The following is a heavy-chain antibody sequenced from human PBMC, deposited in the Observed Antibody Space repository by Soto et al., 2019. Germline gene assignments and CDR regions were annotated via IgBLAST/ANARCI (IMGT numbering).Heavy chain of an antibody. D-gene: IGHD2-15*01. CDR1: GHTFTRYT. CDR3: ARGIATGQLDP. CDR2: INPDNGNT. V-gene: IGHV1-3*01. Sequence: ASVKVSCKASGHTFTRYTMNWVRQAPGQRLEWMGWINPDNGNTKSSQKFQDRVIITRDTSASTAYMDLSSLRSEDTAVYYCARGIATGQLDPWGQGTLVTVSS. J-gene: IGHJ5*02.